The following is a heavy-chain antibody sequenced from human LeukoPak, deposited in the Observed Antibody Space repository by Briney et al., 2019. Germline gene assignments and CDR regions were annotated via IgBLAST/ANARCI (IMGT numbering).Heavy chain of an antibody. Sequence: GGSLRLSCAASGFTVSSNYMSWVRQAPGKGLEWVSVIYSGGSTYYADSVKGRFTISRDNSKNTLYLQMNSLRAEDTAVYYCAYGGNSPYYYYGMDVWGQGTTVTVSS. J-gene: IGHJ6*02. CDR1: GFTVSSNY. V-gene: IGHV3-53*01. D-gene: IGHD4-23*01. CDR3: AYGGNSPYYYYGMDV. CDR2: IYSGGST.